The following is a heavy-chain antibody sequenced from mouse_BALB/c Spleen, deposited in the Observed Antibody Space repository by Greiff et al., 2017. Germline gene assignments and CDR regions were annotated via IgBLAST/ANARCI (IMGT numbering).Heavy chain of an antibody. CDR1: GFTFSNYW. V-gene: IGHV6-6*02. Sequence: EVKVVESGGGLVQPGGSMKLSCVASGFTFSNYWMNWVRQSPEKGLEWVAEIRLKSNNYATHYAESVKGRFTISRDDSKSSVYLQMNNLRAEDTGIYYCTRRGDCPAMDYWGQGTSVTVSS. CDR3: TRRGDCPAMDY. CDR2: IRLKSNNYAT. J-gene: IGHJ4*01.